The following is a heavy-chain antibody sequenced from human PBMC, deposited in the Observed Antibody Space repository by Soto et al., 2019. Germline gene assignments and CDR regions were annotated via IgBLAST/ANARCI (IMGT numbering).Heavy chain of an antibody. D-gene: IGHD3-10*01. Sequence: QVPLVQSGAEVKKPGASVKVSCKASGYTFTSYGISWVRQAPGQGLEWMGWISAYNGNTNYAQKLQGRVTMTTDTPPSAAYIELRCLRSDDTAVYYCARDRPGRLWFVELLYIPDYPRESGYGMDVWCQGATVTVSS. CDR2: ISAYNGNT. CDR1: GYTFTSYG. V-gene: IGHV1-18*01. CDR3: ARDRPGRLWFVELLYIPDYPRESGYGMDV. J-gene: IGHJ6*02.